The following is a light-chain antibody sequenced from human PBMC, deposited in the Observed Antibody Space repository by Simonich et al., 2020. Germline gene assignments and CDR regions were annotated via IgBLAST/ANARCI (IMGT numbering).Light chain of an antibody. CDR1: PSVLYSSNTKNY. V-gene: IGKV4-1*01. J-gene: IGKJ1*01. CDR3: QQYYSTPPWT. CDR2: WAS. Sequence: DIVMTQSPDSLAVSLGERPTINCQSSPSVLYSSNTKNYLAWYQQKPGQPPKLIIYWASTRESGVPDRFSGSGSGTDFTLTISSLQAEDVAVYYCQQYYSTPPWTFGQGTKVEIK.